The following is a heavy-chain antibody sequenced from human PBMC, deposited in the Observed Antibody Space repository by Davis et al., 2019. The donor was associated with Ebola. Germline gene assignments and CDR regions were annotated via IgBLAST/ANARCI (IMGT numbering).Heavy chain of an antibody. J-gene: IGHJ4*02. Sequence: ASVKVSCKASGFTLTNYAIHWVRQAPGQRLEWMGWVHGGNGNTKYSQRFQGRVTITTDTSASTVYLDLTSLRSDDTAVFYCARDSSGWYYFDYWGQGTLVTVSS. D-gene: IGHD6-19*01. CDR2: VHGGNGNT. CDR1: GFTLTNYA. V-gene: IGHV1-3*01. CDR3: ARDSSGWYYFDY.